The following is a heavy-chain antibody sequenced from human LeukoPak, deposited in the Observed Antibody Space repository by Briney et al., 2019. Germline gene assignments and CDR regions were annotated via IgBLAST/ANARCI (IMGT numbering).Heavy chain of an antibody. CDR2: INPSGGST. J-gene: IGHJ4*02. V-gene: IGHV1-46*01. Sequence: ASVKVFCSASGYTFTSYYMLWVRQAPGQGLVGMGIINPSGGSTSYAQKSQGRVTMTRDMSTSTVYMELSSLRSEDSAVYYCARGPESPIAVAGIVDYWGQGTLVTVSS. CDR1: GYTFTSYY. CDR3: ARGPESPIAVAGIVDY. D-gene: IGHD6-19*01.